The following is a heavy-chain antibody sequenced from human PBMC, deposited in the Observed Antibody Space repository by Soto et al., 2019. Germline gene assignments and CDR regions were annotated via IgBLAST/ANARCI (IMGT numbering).Heavy chain of an antibody. D-gene: IGHD1-26*01. CDR1: VFTFSSYS. CDR3: AKVSLGATTLTDYYYYGLEV. CDR2: ISGGGGST. V-gene: IGHV3-23*01. J-gene: IGHJ6*02. Sequence: GGSLRLSCASSVFTFSSYSMSCVRQSPGKWLEWVSAISGGGGSTYYADSVKGRVTISRDNSKNTLYLQMNSLRAEDTALYYCAKVSLGATTLTDYYYYGLEVWGEGAPVSVSS.